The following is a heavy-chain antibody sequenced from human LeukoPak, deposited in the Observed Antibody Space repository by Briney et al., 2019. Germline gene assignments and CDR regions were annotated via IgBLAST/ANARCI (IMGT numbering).Heavy chain of an antibody. V-gene: IGHV4-34*01. J-gene: IGHJ4*02. CDR3: ARVLDGGSYPNFDY. CDR1: GGSFSGYY. D-gene: IGHD1-26*01. CDR2: INHSGST. Sequence: SETLSLTCAVYGGSFSGYYWSWIRQPPGKGLEWIGEINHSGSTNYNPSLKSRVTISVDTSKNQFSLMLSSVTAADTAFYYCARVLDGGSYPNFDYWGQGMLVTVSS.